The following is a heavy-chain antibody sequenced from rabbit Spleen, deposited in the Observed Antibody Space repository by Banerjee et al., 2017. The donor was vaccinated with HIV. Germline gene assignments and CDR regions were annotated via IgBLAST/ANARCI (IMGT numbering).Heavy chain of an antibody. D-gene: IGHD1-1*01. Sequence: QEQLEESGGDLVKPEGSLTLTCTASGFSFSSSYWICWVRQAPGKGLEWLACIAAVITGSTNYASWAKGRFTISKTSSTTVTLQMTSLTAADTATYFCGRYSVSSGYDLWSQGSLVTVS. V-gene: IGHV1S45*01. CDR3: GRYSVSSGYDL. CDR2: IAAVITGST. J-gene: IGHJ3*01. CDR1: GFSFSSSYW.